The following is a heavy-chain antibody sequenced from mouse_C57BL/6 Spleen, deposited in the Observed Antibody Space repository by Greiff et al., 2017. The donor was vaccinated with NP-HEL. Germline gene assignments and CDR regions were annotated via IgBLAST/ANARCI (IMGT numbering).Heavy chain of an antibody. J-gene: IGHJ2*01. V-gene: IGHV3-6*01. CDR1: GYSITSGYY. Sequence: EVKLQESGPGLVKPSQSLSLTCSVTGYSITSGYYWNWIRQFPGNKLEWMGYISYDGSNNYNPSLKNRISITRDTSKNRFFLKLNSVTTEDTATYYCARGSLDYWGQGTTLTVSS. CDR2: ISYDGSN. CDR3: ARGSLDY.